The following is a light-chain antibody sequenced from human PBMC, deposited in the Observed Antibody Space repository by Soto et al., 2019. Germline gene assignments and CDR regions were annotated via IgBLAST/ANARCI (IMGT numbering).Light chain of an antibody. CDR3: PSDDSSHDV. Sequence: QSVLTQPPSVSGAPGQRVTISCTGSSSNIGAGYDVHWYQQLPGTAPKLLIYGNSNRPSGVPDRFSGSKSGTSASLAITGLQDEDDADYYCPSDDSSHDVFGTGTKLTVL. J-gene: IGLJ1*01. V-gene: IGLV1-40*01. CDR2: GNS. CDR1: SSNIGAGYD.